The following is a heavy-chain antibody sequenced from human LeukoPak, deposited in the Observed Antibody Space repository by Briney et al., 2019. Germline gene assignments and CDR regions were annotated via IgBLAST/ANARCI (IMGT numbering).Heavy chain of an antibody. CDR1: GYTFTSYG. Sequence: ASVRLSCKATGYTFTSYGISWVRQAPGQGLEWMGWISSNSDNTNYAQKLQGRVTMTTDTSTSTAYMELRSLRSDDTALYFCARDWGSIKVTADYWRESTLVTVSS. CDR2: ISSNSDNT. CDR3: ARDWGSIKVTADY. J-gene: IGHJ4*02. V-gene: IGHV1-18*01. D-gene: IGHD7-27*01.